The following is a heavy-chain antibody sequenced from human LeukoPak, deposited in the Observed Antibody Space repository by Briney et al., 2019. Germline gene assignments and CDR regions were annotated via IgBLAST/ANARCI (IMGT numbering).Heavy chain of an antibody. V-gene: IGHV1-18*01. Sequence: ASVKVSCKASGYTLTDYDFSWVRQAPGQGLEWMGWISAYNGNTNYAQKLQGRVTMTTDTSTSTAYMELRSLRSDDTAVYYCARDPSITIFGVVYYYYGMDVWGQGTTVTVSS. J-gene: IGHJ6*02. CDR1: GYTLTDYD. D-gene: IGHD3-3*01. CDR2: ISAYNGNT. CDR3: ARDPSITIFGVVYYYYGMDV.